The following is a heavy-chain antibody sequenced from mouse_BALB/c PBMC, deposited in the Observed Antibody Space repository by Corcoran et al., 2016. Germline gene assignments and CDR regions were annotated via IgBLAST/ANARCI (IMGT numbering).Heavy chain of an antibody. V-gene: IGHV1S136*01. D-gene: IGHD1-2*01. J-gene: IGHJ4*01. CDR3: ARRLTRKAMDY. Sequence: EVQLQQSGPELVKPGASVKMSCKASGYTFTSYVMHWVKQKPGQGPEWIGYINPYNDGTKYNEKFKGKATLTSDKSSSTAYMELSSLTSEDSAVYYCARRLTRKAMDYWGQGTSVTVSS. CDR2: INPYNDGT. CDR1: GYTFTSYV.